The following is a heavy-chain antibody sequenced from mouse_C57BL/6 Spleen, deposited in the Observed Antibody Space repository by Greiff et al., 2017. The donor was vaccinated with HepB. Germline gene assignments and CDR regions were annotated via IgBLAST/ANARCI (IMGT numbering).Heavy chain of an antibody. Sequence: VQLQQPGAELVRPGSSVKLSCKASGYTFTSYDINWVKQRPGQGLEWIGWIYPRDGSTKYNEKFKGKATLTVDTSSSTAYMELHSLTSEDSAVYFCAREMNYWGQGTTLTVSS. CDR2: IYPRDGST. J-gene: IGHJ2*01. CDR3: AREMNY. CDR1: GYTFTSYD. V-gene: IGHV1-85*01.